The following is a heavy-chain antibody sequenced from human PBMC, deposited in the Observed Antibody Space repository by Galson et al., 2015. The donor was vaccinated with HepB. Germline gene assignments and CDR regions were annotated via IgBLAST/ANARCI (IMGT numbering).Heavy chain of an antibody. CDR3: MREPRPNSTGWSP. J-gene: IGHJ5*02. Sequence: ETLSLTCSVSRGSIIMGVYYWTWIRQSPGRGLEWIGKIDFSGTTDYNPSLKSRVTISIETSKNQFSLKMTSVTAADTAIYYCMREPRPNSTGWSPWGQGIVVTVSS. V-gene: IGHV4-61*08. CDR2: IDFSGTT. CDR1: RGSIIMGVYY. D-gene: IGHD6-19*01.